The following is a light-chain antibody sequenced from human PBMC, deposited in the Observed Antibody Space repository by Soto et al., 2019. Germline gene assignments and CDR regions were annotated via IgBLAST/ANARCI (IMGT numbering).Light chain of an antibody. CDR3: QQYNSSPPKQYT. CDR1: QSVSRN. Sequence: EIAMTQSPATLSVSPGERATLSCRASQSVSRNLAWYQHKPGQAPRLLIHGASTRATGIPARFSASGSGTEFSLSISSLRSEDFAVYSCQQYNSSPPKQYTFGQVTKLEIK. V-gene: IGKV3-15*01. CDR2: GAS. J-gene: IGKJ2*01.